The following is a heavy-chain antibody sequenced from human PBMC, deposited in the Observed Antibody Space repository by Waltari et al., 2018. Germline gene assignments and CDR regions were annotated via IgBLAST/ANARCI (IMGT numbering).Heavy chain of an antibody. Sequence: EVQLLESGGGLVQPGGSLRLSCAASGFPLSSYAMSWVRQAPGKGLEWVSAISGSGGSTYYTDSVKGRFTISRDNSKNTLYLQMNSLRAEDTAVYYCAKDLYSGYDGDYWGQGTLVTVSS. CDR2: ISGSGGST. V-gene: IGHV3-23*01. CDR1: GFPLSSYA. D-gene: IGHD5-12*01. CDR3: AKDLYSGYDGDY. J-gene: IGHJ4*02.